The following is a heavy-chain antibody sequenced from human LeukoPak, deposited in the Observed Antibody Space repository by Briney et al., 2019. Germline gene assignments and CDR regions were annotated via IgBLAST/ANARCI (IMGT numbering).Heavy chain of an antibody. V-gene: IGHV4-4*07. CDR1: GASISNYY. CDR3: ARADYGDRNDAFDI. Sequence: SETLSLTCTVSGASISNYYWGWIRQPAGKGLEWIGRIYGSGNINYSPSLKSRVTMSLDTSKNQFSLKMNFVTAADTAVYYCARADYGDRNDAFDIWGQGTMVTVSS. J-gene: IGHJ3*02. D-gene: IGHD4/OR15-4a*01. CDR2: IYGSGNI.